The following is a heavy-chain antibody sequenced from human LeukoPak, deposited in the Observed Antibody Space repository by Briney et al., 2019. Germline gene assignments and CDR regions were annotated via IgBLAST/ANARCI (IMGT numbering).Heavy chain of an antibody. Sequence: SETLSLTCAVYGGSFSGYYWSWIRQPPVKGLEWIGEINHSGSTNYNPSLKSRVTISVDTSKNQFPLKLSSVTAADTAVYYCATLGYCSSTSCYAFDYWGQGTLVTVSS. CDR1: GGSFSGYY. D-gene: IGHD2-2*01. CDR3: ATLGYCSSTSCYAFDY. J-gene: IGHJ4*02. V-gene: IGHV4-34*01. CDR2: INHSGST.